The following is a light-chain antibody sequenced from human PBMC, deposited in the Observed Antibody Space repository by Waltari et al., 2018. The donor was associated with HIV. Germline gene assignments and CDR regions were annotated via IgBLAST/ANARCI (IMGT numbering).Light chain of an antibody. CDR2: QDT. CDR3: QAWDNSAYV. CDR1: KLGDKD. V-gene: IGLV3-1*01. J-gene: IGLJ1*01. Sequence: SYDLTQPPSVSVSPGQTASITCSGDKLGDKDVCWFQQKPGQSPVLVIYQDTNRPSGISERFSGSNSGNTATLIISGTQAMDEADYYCQAWDNSAYVFGPGTKFTVL.